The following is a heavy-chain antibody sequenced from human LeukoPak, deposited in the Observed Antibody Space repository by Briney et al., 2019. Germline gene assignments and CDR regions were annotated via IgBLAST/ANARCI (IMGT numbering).Heavy chain of an antibody. V-gene: IGHV3-48*02. CDR1: GFTFSSYS. CDR3: ARVGGSGSYSPYYYYDMDV. Sequence: GGSLRLSCAASGFTFSSYSMNWVRQAPGKGLEWVSYISSSSTIYYADSVKGRFTISRDNAKNSLYLQMNSLRDEDTAVYFCARVGGSGSYSPYYYYDMDVWGQGTTVTVSS. CDR2: ISSSSTI. J-gene: IGHJ6*02. D-gene: IGHD3-10*01.